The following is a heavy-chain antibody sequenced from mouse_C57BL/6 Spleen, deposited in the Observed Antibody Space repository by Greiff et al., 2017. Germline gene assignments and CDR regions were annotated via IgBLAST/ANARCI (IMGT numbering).Heavy chain of an antibody. CDR2: ISYDGSN. Sequence: EVQLVESGPGLVKPSQSLSLTCSVTGYSITSGYYWNWIRQFPGNKLEWMGYISYDGSNNYNPSLKNRISITRDTSKKQFFLKLNSVTTEDTATYYCAREEDSNPFAYWGQGTLVTVSA. CDR3: AREEDSNPFAY. V-gene: IGHV3-6*01. J-gene: IGHJ3*01. D-gene: IGHD2-5*01. CDR1: GYSITSGYY.